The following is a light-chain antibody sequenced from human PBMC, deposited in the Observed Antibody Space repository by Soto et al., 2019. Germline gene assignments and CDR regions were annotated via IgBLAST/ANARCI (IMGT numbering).Light chain of an antibody. CDR1: KSVAGN. V-gene: IGKV3-15*01. CDR2: GAS. CDR3: QQDNDWPPIT. J-gene: IGKJ5*01. Sequence: EIVMTQSPATLSVSPGERATLSCRASKSVAGNLAWYQQKPGQAPRLLIYGASTRATGIPARFSGSGSGTEFTLTISSLQSEDFAVYYCQQDNDWPPITFGQGTRLEIK.